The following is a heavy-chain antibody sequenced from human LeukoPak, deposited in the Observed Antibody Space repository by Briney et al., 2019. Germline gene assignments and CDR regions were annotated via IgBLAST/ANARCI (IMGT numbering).Heavy chain of an antibody. D-gene: IGHD6-19*01. CDR1: GYSISSGYY. V-gene: IGHV4-38-2*02. Sequence: SETLSLTCTVSGYSISSGYYWSWIRQPPGKGLEWIGEINHSGSTNYNPSLKSRVTISVDTSKNQFSLKLSSVTAADTAVYYCANMHSSGWYRRTYYFDYWGQGTLVTVSS. CDR2: INHSGST. CDR3: ANMHSSGWYRRTYYFDY. J-gene: IGHJ4*02.